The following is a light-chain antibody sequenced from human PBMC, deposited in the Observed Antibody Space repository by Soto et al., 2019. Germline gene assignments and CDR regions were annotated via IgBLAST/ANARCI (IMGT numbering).Light chain of an antibody. V-gene: IGKV1-33*01. J-gene: IGKJ2*01. CDR1: QDISNY. CDR2: DAS. Sequence: DLQMTQSPSSLSASVGDRVTITCQASQDISNYLNWYQQRPGKAPKLLIYDASNLEAGVPSRFSGSGSGTDFTFTISSLQPEDTATYYCQQYSSVLPYTFGQGTKLEIK. CDR3: QQYSSVLPYT.